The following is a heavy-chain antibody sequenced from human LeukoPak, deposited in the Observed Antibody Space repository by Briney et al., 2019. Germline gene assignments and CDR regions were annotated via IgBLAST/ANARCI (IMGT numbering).Heavy chain of an antibody. CDR2: ISSSSSTI. CDR3: AREYSSSSGSVSDY. CDR1: GFTFSSYN. V-gene: IGHV3-48*02. Sequence: PGGSLRLSCAASGFTFSSYNMNWLRQAPGKGLEGVSYISSSSSTIYYADSVKGRFTISRDNAKNSLYLQMNSLRDEDTAVYYCAREYSSSSGSVSDYWGQGNLVTVSS. J-gene: IGHJ4*02. D-gene: IGHD6-6*01.